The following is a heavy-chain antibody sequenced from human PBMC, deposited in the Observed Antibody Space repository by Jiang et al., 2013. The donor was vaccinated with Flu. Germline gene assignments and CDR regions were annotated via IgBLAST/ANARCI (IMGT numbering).Heavy chain of an antibody. D-gene: IGHD2-8*01. V-gene: IGHV1-8*01. CDR2: MNPNSGNT. J-gene: IGHJ6*02. CDR1: GYTFTSYD. Sequence: SGAEVKKPGASVKVSCKASGYTFTSYDINWVRQATGQGLEWMGWMNPNSGNTGYAQKFQGRVTMTRNTSISTAYMELSSLRSEDTAVYYCARVGKPQTLIVLMVYAPKSKYYYGMDVWGQGTTGHRLL. CDR3: ARVGKPQTLIVLMVYAPKSKYYYGMDV.